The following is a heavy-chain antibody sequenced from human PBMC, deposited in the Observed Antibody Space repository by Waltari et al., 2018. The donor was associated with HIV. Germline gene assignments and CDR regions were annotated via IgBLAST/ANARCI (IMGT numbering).Heavy chain of an antibody. J-gene: IGHJ4*02. V-gene: IGHV4-34*01. CDR3: AISEAVAALIDY. D-gene: IGHD6-13*01. CDR1: GGPLSGYH. CDR2: INHSGST. Sequence: VQVPQWGAGLLKPSETLSLTCAVYGGPLSGYHWNWIRQPPGKGLEWIGEINHSGSTNYNPSLKSRVTISIDTSKNQFSLKLTSVTAADTAVYYCAISEAVAALIDYWGQGTLVTVSS.